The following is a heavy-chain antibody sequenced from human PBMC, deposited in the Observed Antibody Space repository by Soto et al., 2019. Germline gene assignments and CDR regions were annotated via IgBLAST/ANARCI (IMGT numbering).Heavy chain of an antibody. Sequence: EVQLVESGGGLLQPGGSLRLSCAVSGSTFSNDWMHWVRQAPGKGLVWVSHINSDGSSTNYADFVKGRFTIARDNAKNTVYLQMNSLIAEDTAVYYCARDRSYRLDVRGQGTTVNVSS. D-gene: IGHD4-4*01. CDR2: INSDGSST. CDR1: GSTFSNDW. J-gene: IGHJ6*02. CDR3: ARDRSYRLDV. V-gene: IGHV3-74*01.